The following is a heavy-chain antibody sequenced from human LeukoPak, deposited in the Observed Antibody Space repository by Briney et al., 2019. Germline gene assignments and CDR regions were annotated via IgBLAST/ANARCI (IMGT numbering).Heavy chain of an antibody. CDR3: ARETYSNILTGTDY. D-gene: IGHD3-9*01. Sequence: ASVKVSCKASGYTFTTYGLSWVRQAPGQGLEWLGWISTYDDNIKYAQSLQGRLTLTIDTSTSTAYMELRSLASDDTAVYYCARETYSNILTGTDYWGPGTLVTVSS. V-gene: IGHV1-18*01. J-gene: IGHJ4*02. CDR2: ISTYDDNI. CDR1: GYTFTTYG.